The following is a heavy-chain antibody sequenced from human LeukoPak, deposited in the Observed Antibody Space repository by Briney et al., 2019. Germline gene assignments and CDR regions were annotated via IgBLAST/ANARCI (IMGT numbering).Heavy chain of an antibody. J-gene: IGHJ3*02. V-gene: IGHV4-61*02. CDR3: ARDRHPVVVVAANEGDAFDI. Sequence: SETLSLTCTVSGGSISSGSYYWSWIRQPAGKGLEWIGRIYTSGSTNYNPSLKSRVTISVDTSKNQFSLKLSSVTAADTAVYYCARDRHPVVVVAANEGDAFDIWAKGQWSPSLQ. CDR1: GGSISSGSYY. CDR2: IYTSGST. D-gene: IGHD2-15*01.